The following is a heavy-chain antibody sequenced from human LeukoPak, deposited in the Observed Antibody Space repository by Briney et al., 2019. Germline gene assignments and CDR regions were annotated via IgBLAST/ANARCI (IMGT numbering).Heavy chain of an antibody. J-gene: IGHJ4*02. CDR2: IKQDGSEK. CDR3: VRALGSPSADH. Sequence: GGSLRLSCAASGFTFSNSWMSWVRQAPGKGLERVANIKQDGSEKYFVDSVEGRFTISRDNVKDSLSLQMNSLRGEDTAVYYCVRALGSPSADHWGQGTLVTVSS. D-gene: IGHD6-6*01. V-gene: IGHV3-7*01. CDR1: GFTFSNSW.